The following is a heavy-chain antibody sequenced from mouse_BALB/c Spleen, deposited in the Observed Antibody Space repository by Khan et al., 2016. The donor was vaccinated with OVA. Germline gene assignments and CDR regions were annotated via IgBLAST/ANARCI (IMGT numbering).Heavy chain of an antibody. J-gene: IGHJ2*01. D-gene: IGHD1-1*01. V-gene: IGHV1-7*01. CDR3: ARRGLRWDLDY. CDR2: INPSTGYT. CDR1: GYTFINYW. Sequence: VQLQESGAELAKPGASVKMSCKASGYTFINYWILWIKQRPGQGLEWIGYINPSTGYTEYNQNFKDKATLTADKSSSTAYMQLSSLTSEDSTVYYCARRGLRWDLDYWGQGTTLTGSS.